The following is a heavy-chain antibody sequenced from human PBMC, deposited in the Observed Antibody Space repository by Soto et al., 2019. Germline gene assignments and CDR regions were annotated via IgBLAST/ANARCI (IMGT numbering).Heavy chain of an antibody. CDR2: INSDGSST. D-gene: IGHD2-2*01. CDR3: ASGILVVPAAMNYYYGMDV. CDR1: GFTFSSYW. J-gene: IGHJ6*02. Sequence: EVQLVESGGGLVQPGGSLRLSCAASGFTFSSYWMHWVRQAPGKGLVWVSRINSDGSSTSYADSVNGRFTISRDNAKNTLYRQMNSLRAEDTAFYYCASGILVVPAAMNYYYGMDVWGQGTTVTVSS. V-gene: IGHV3-74*01.